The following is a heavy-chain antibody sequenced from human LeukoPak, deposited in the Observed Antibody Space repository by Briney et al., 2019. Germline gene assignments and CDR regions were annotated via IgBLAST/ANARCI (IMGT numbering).Heavy chain of an antibody. CDR1: GFIFGSYG. V-gene: IGHV3-48*01. J-gene: IGHJ4*02. D-gene: IGHD2-15*01. CDR2: ISASSSHV. CDR3: ARDAVQADTPFYFDF. Sequence: GGALRPSCSAYGFIFGSYGMNWVRQAPGKGLQWVSYISASSSHVFYADSVKGRFTISRDNAGNSLHLQMNSLRAEDTAVYYCARDAVQADTPFYFDFWGQGALVTVSS.